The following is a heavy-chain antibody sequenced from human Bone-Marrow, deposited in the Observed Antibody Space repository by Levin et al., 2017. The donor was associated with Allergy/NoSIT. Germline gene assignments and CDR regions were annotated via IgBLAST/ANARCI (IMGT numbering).Heavy chain of an antibody. CDR3: ARAQNFYSYWNLVLNWFDP. CDR1: GGSIRSYY. J-gene: IGHJ5*02. CDR2: IYYSGST. D-gene: IGHD1-7*01. Sequence: SQTLSLPCTVSGGSIRSYYWSWIRQPPGKGLEWIGYIYYSGSTNYNPSLKSRVTISVDTSKNQFSLKLSSVTAADTAVYYCARAQNFYSYWNLVLNWFDPWGQGTLVTVSS. V-gene: IGHV4-59*01.